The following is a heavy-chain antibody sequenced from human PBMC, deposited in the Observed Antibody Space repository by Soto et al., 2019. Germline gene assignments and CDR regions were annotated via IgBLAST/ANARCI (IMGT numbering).Heavy chain of an antibody. Sequence: EVQLVESGGGLVKPGGSLRLSCAASGFTFSNAWMSWVRQAPGKGLEWVGRIKSKTDGGTTDYAAPVKGRFTISRDDSKNTLYLQMNSLKTEDTAVYYCTTDPLPIVGATPSPYFDYWGQGTLVTVSS. CDR1: GFTFSNAW. CDR3: TTDPLPIVGATPSPYFDY. J-gene: IGHJ4*02. D-gene: IGHD1-26*01. V-gene: IGHV3-15*01. CDR2: IKSKTDGGTT.